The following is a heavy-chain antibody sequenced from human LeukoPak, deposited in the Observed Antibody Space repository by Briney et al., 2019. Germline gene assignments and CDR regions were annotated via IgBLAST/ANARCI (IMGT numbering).Heavy chain of an antibody. J-gene: IGHJ4*02. CDR3: ARDLASTSNWEFDF. CDR1: GYTFTDYY. V-gene: IGHV1-2*06. CDR2: INPKSGGT. Sequence: ASVKVSCKASGYTFTDYYIQWVRQAPGQGLEWMGRINPKSGGTEDAQDFQGRVTMTRDTSISTAYMELSSLTSEDTAVYYCARDLASTSNWEFDFWGQGTPVTVS. D-gene: IGHD7-27*01.